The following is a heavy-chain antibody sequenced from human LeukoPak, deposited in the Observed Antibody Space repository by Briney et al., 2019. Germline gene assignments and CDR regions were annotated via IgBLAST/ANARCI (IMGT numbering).Heavy chain of an antibody. CDR2: INQDGSEK. J-gene: IGHJ6*02. Sequence: GGSLRLSCAASGFTFSSYWMNWLRQAPGKGLEWVANINQDGSEKFYVDSVKGRFTISRDNAKNSLYLQLNSLRAEDTAVYYCAKEEGVWGQGTTVIVSS. CDR3: AKEEGV. CDR1: GFTFSSYW. V-gene: IGHV3-7*03.